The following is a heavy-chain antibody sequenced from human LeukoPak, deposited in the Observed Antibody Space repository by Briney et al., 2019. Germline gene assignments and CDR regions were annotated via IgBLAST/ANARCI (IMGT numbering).Heavy chain of an antibody. D-gene: IGHD3-10*01. V-gene: IGHV3-48*03. J-gene: IGHJ4*02. CDR1: GFTFSSYE. Sequence: GGSLRFSCAASGFTFSSYEMNWVRQAPGKGLEWVSYIRSSGSTIYYADSVKGRFTISRDNAKNSLYLQMNSLRAEDTAVYYCARGPYGSGSYYHYWGQGTLVTVSS. CDR3: ARGPYGSGSYYHY. CDR2: IRSSGSTI.